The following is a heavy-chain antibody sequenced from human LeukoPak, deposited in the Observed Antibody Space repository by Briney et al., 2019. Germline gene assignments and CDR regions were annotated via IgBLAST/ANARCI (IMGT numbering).Heavy chain of an antibody. CDR2: INPDGRTT. D-gene: IGHD2-15*01. CDR3: AKVYGSGNSIVDY. J-gene: IGHJ4*02. V-gene: IGHV3-74*01. CDR1: GFTFNTYW. Sequence: GGSLRLSCAASGFTFNTYWMHWVRQAPGKGLVWVSRINPDGRTTNYADSVKGRFTISRDNAKNTLYLQMNSLRVEDTATYYCAKVYGSGNSIVDYWGQGTLVPVSS.